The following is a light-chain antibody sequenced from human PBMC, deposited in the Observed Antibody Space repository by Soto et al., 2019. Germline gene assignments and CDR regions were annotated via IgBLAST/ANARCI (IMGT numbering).Light chain of an antibody. CDR1: QNISNY. CDR2: DVS. CDR3: QQRSNWPPGRFT. Sequence: IVFTLSPSTLSLSPGKRATLSCRASQNISNYLIWYQQKPGQAPRLLIYDVSNRATGIPARFSGSGSGTDFTLTISSLEPEDFAVYYCQQRSNWPPGRFTFGPGTKVDI. J-gene: IGKJ3*01. V-gene: IGKV3-11*01.